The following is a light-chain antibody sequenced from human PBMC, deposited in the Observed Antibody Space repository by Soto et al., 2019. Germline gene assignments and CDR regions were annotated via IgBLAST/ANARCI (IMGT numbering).Light chain of an antibody. CDR1: QSINTN. CDR2: GAS. V-gene: IGKV3-15*01. CDR3: QQYNYWPRT. Sequence: DIVMTQSPATLSVSPGERATLSCRASQSINTNLAWYQQRPGQAPRLLMYGASTRATGIPARFSGSGSGTDFTLAISSLQSEDFAVYYCQQYNYWPRTFGQGTKVEIK. J-gene: IGKJ1*01.